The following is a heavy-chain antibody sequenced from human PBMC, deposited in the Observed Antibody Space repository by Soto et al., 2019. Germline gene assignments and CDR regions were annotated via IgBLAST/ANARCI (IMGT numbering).Heavy chain of an antibody. Sequence: PGGSLRLSCAASGFSFSSYGMFWVRQPPGKGLEWVAAIPSDGSNKYYADSVKGRFTISRDNSKNTLFLQLDSLRTEDTAVYYCAKDFHASWSYVLYNRFYPWGQGTLVTVSS. V-gene: IGHV3-30*18. CDR2: IPSDGSNK. CDR3: AKDFHASWSYVLYNRFYP. CDR1: GFSFSSYG. J-gene: IGHJ5*02. D-gene: IGHD3-10*01.